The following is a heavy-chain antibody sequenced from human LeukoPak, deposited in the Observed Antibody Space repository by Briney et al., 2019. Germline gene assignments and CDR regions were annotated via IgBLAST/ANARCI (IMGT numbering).Heavy chain of an antibody. Sequence: PSETLSLTRSVSGGSISPYYWSWIRQPPGKGLEWIGYIYYSGTTNYNPSLQSRVTISVATSKNQFSLKLSSVTAADTALYYCASDRASAGGFDYWGQGTLVTVSS. V-gene: IGHV4-59*01. D-gene: IGHD2-15*01. J-gene: IGHJ4*02. CDR3: ASDRASAGGFDY. CDR1: GGSISPYY. CDR2: IYYSGTT.